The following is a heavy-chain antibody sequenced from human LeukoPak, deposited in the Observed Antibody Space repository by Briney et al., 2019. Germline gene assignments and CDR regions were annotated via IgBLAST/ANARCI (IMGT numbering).Heavy chain of an antibody. CDR3: ARLTYDWNDGVDY. CDR2: ISTVGTTI. Sequence: GGSLRPSCAASGFTFSAFYMAWIRQAPGKGLELVSYISTVGTTIYYADSVKGRFTISRDNGKNSLFLQMNSLRAEDTAVYYCARLTYDWNDGVDYWGPGTLVTVSS. D-gene: IGHD1-20*01. CDR1: GFTFSAFY. J-gene: IGHJ4*02. V-gene: IGHV3-11*01.